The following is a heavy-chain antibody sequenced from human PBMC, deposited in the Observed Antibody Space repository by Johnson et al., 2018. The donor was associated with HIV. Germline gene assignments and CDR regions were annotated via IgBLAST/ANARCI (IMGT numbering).Heavy chain of an antibody. CDR1: GFTVSSNY. Sequence: MQLVESGGGLIQPGGSLRLSCAASGFTVSSNYMSWVRQAPGKGLEWVSIIYSGGSTYYAESVKGRFIISSDNSKNTLYLQMNSLVAEDPAVYYCATPLGGWRLGDAFDVWGQGTMVTVSS. D-gene: IGHD3-16*01. CDR2: IYSGGST. CDR3: ATPLGGWRLGDAFDV. J-gene: IGHJ3*01. V-gene: IGHV3-53*01.